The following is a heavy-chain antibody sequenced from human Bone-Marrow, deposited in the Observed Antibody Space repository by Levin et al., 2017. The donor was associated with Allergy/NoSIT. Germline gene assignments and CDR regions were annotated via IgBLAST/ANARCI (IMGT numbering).Heavy chain of an antibody. V-gene: IGHV4-39*02. CDR3: AREGSIAVAYRRYNWFDP. CDR2: IYYSGST. Sequence: ESLKISCTVSGGSISSSSYYWGWIRQPPGKGLEWIGSIYYSGSTYYNPSLKSRVTISVDTSKNQFSLKLSSVTAADTAVYYCAREGSIAVAYRRYNWFDPWGQGTLVTVSS. J-gene: IGHJ5*02. D-gene: IGHD6-19*01. CDR1: GGSISSSSYY.